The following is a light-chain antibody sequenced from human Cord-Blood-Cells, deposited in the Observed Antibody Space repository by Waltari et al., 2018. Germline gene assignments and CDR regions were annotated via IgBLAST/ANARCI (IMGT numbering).Light chain of an antibody. CDR2: EVS. Sequence: QSALTQPPSASGSPGQSATISCTGPSSDVGGYNYVSGYQQHPGKAPTLIIYEVSKRPSGVPDRFSGSKSGNTASLTVSGLQAEDEADYYCSSYAGSNNWVFGGGTKLTVL. V-gene: IGLV2-8*01. CDR1: SSDVGGYNY. CDR3: SSYAGSNNWV. J-gene: IGLJ3*02.